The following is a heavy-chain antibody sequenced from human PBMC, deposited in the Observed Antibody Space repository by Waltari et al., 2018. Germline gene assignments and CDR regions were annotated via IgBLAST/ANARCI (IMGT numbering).Heavy chain of an antibody. J-gene: IGHJ5*02. Sequence: QVQLQQWGAGLLKPSETLYLTCAVYGGSFRRYYWSWIRQPPGKGLEWIGEINHSGSTNYNPSLKSRVTISVDTSKNQFSLKLSSVTAADTAVYYCARLLYSGSYWGWFDPWGQGTLVTVSS. D-gene: IGHD1-26*01. CDR3: ARLLYSGSYWGWFDP. CDR1: GGSFRRYY. CDR2: INHSGST. V-gene: IGHV4-34*01.